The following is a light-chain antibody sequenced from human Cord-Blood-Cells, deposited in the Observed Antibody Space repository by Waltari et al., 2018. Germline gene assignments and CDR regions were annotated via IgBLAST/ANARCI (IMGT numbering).Light chain of an antibody. J-gene: IGKJ3*01. Sequence: DIQMTQSPSSLSASVGDRVTITCRASQSISSYLNWYQQKPGKAPKLLIYDASSLQSGVPSMFSGSGSGTDFTLTISSLQPEDFATYYCQQSYSTPLFTFGPGTKVDIK. CDR1: QSISSY. CDR3: QQSYSTPLFT. CDR2: DAS. V-gene: IGKV1-39*01.